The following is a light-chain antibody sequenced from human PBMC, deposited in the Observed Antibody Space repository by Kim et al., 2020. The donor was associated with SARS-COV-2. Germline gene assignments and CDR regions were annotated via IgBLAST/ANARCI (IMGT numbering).Light chain of an antibody. CDR1: QGISTW. CDR2: GAS. V-gene: IGKV1-12*01. CDR3: QVTYSFPVT. J-gene: IGKJ4*01. Sequence: ASVGDRVTITCRASQGISTWLAWYQQKPRKAPKRLISGASSLQSGVPSRFSGSGSGTDFTLTINSLQPEDFATYYCQVTYSFPVTFGGGTKVDIK.